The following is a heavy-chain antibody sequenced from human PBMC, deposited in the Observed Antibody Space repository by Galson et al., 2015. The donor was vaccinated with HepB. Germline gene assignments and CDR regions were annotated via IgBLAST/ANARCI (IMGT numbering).Heavy chain of an antibody. CDR3: ARGGSYSLPFDY. J-gene: IGHJ4*02. CDR1: GGSISSYY. Sequence: LSLTCTVSGGSISSYYWSWIRQPPGKGLEWIGYIYYSGSTNYNPSLKSRVTISVDTSKNQFSLKLSSVTAADTAVYYCARGGSYSLPFDYWGQGTLVTVSS. CDR2: IYYSGST. V-gene: IGHV4-59*01. D-gene: IGHD1-26*01.